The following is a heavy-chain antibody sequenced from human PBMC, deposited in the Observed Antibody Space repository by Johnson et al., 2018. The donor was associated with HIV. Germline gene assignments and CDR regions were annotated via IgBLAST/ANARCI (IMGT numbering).Heavy chain of an antibody. D-gene: IGHD3-22*01. V-gene: IGHV3-30*14. Sequence: VESGGGVVRPGGSLRLSCAASGFTVSSNYMSWVRQAPGKGLEWVAVISYDGSNKYYADSVKGRFTISRDNSKNTLYLQMDSLGAEDSAVYYCAVVQWLPDDVFNIWGQVTMVTVSS. CDR1: GFTVSSNY. CDR3: AVVQWLPDDVFNI. J-gene: IGHJ3*02. CDR2: ISYDGSNK.